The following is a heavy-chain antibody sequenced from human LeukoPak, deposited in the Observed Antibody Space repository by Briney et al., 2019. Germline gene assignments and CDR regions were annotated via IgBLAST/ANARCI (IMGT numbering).Heavy chain of an antibody. CDR2: INPNSGGT. V-gene: IGHV1-2*02. CDR1: GYTFTGYY. J-gene: IGHJ4*02. D-gene: IGHD3-9*01. Sequence: ASVKVSCKASGYTFTGYYMHWVRQAPGQGLEWMGWINPNSGGTNYAQKFQGRVTMTSDTSITTAYMELSRLRSDDTAVYYCARDPSLLRYFDWFPSFDYWGQGTLVTVSP. CDR3: ARDPSLLRYFDWFPSFDY.